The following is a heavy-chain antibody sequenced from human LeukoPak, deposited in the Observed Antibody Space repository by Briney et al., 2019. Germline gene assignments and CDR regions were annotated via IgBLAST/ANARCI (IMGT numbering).Heavy chain of an antibody. Sequence: GGSLRLSCAASGFTFSSYGMHWVRQAPGKGLGWVAVISYDGSNKYYADSVKGRFTISRDNSKNTLYLQMNSLRAEDTAVYYCAKELRRGYYDSSGYPFDYWGQGTLVTVSS. CDR1: GFTFSSYG. D-gene: IGHD3-22*01. CDR3: AKELRRGYYDSSGYPFDY. CDR2: ISYDGSNK. J-gene: IGHJ4*02. V-gene: IGHV3-30*18.